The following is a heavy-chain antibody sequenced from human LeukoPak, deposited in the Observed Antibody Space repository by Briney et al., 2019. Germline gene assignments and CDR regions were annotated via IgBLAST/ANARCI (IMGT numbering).Heavy chain of an antibody. CDR2: ISSSSSYI. J-gene: IGHJ4*02. CDR1: GFTFSSYS. D-gene: IGHD1-26*01. V-gene: IGHV3-21*01. CDR3: ARDPVGANEAVFDY. Sequence: PGGSLRLSCAASGFTFSSYSMNWVRQAPGKGLEWVSSISSSSSYIYYADSVKGRFTISRDNAKNSLYLQMNSLRAEDTAVYYCARDPVGANEAVFDYWGQGTLVTVSS.